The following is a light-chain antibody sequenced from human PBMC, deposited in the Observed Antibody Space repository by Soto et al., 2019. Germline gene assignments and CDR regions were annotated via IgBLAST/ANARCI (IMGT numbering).Light chain of an antibody. CDR1: SSDIGSYNY. J-gene: IGLJ3*02. Sequence: QSARTQPASLSGSPGQSITISCTGTSSDIGSYNYVSWYQQHPGKAPKLMIFDVSYRPSGISDRFSGSKSGNTASLTISGLQPEDEADYYCSSYGASSTLFGGWTKLTVL. V-gene: IGLV2-14*03. CDR2: DVS. CDR3: SSYGASSTL.